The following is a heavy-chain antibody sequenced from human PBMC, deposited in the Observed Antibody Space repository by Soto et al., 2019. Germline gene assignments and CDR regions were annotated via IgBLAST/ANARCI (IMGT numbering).Heavy chain of an antibody. Sequence: ASVKVSCKASGYPFTSYYIHWVRQAPGQGLEWMGIINPSGGSTSYAQKFQGRVTMTRDTSTSTVYMELSSLRSEDTAVYYCARDPNEDRGGTPLDYWGQGTLVTVSS. J-gene: IGHJ4*02. D-gene: IGHD3-10*01. CDR2: INPSGGST. CDR3: ARDPNEDRGGTPLDY. V-gene: IGHV1-46*01. CDR1: GYPFTSYY.